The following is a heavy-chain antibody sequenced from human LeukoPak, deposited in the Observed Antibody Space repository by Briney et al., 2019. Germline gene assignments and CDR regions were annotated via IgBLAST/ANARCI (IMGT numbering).Heavy chain of an antibody. CDR2: IKSDGSST. J-gene: IGHJ4*02. CDR1: GFSFSSRW. D-gene: IGHD4/OR15-4a*01. V-gene: IGHV3-74*01. Sequence: PGGSLRLSCAASGFSFSSRWVHWVRQGPGKGLVWVARIKSDGSSTTYAESVQGRFSISRDNAKNTLYLQMNSLRAEDTAVYYYARGPLSANYYVGDSWGQGTLVIVSS. CDR3: ARGPLSANYYVGDS.